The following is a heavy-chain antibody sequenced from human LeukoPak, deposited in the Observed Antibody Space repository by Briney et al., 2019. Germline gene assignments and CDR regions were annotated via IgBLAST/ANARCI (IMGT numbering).Heavy chain of an antibody. V-gene: IGHV3-23*01. J-gene: IGHJ4*02. D-gene: IGHD4/OR15-4a*01. Sequence: PGGSLRLSCAASGFTFSSYAISWVRQAPGKGLEWVSAISGSGGSTYYADSVKGRFTISRDNSKNTLYLQMNSLRAEDTAVYYCAKRADYGGTSWDDYWGQGTLVTVSS. CDR1: GFTFSSYA. CDR3: AKRADYGGTSWDDY. CDR2: ISGSGGST.